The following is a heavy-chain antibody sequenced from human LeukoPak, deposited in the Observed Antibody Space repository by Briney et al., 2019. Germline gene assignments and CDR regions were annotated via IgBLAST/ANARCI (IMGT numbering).Heavy chain of an antibody. CDR2: LSYDGSIK. D-gene: IGHD1-26*01. CDR3: AKDGRIVGATTFDY. Sequence: GGSLRRSCAASGFIFSNYDMHWVGQAPGKGWEGGAFLSYDGSIKYYADSVQGRFTISRDNSKNTLYLQMNSLRAEDTAVYYCAKDGRIVGATTFDYWGQGTLVTVSS. V-gene: IGHV3-30*18. J-gene: IGHJ4*02. CDR1: GFIFSNYD.